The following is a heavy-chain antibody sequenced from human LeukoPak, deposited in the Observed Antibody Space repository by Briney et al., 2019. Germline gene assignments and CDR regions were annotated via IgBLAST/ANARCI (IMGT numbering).Heavy chain of an antibody. CDR1: VGTFSSYA. D-gene: IGHD2-2*01. J-gene: IGHJ4*02. CDR3: ARVSRYCSSTSCYWGYYFDY. Sequence: SVRVSCKASVGTFSSYAISWGRQGPGQGLEWMGGIIPIFGTANYAQKFQGRVTITADESTSTAYMELRSLRSEDTAVYYCARVSRYCSSTSCYWGYYFDYWGQGPLVTVSS. CDR2: IIPIFGTA. V-gene: IGHV1-69*01.